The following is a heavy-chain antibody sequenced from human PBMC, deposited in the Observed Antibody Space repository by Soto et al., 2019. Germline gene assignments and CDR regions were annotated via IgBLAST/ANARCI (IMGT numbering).Heavy chain of an antibody. CDR3: ARGVFSSGNHYDSPSAFDI. CDR1: GGTLSDHG. V-gene: IGHV1-69*06. Sequence: QVQLEQSGAEVKKPGSSVKVSCKASGGTLSDHGVAWLRQAPGQGLEWMGGTIPVFNAPKYAPKCQGRVTIAKDKSTTIAYMELSSLRSEDTALYYCARGVFSSGNHYDSPSAFDIWCQGTMVIVSS. D-gene: IGHD3-10*01. CDR2: TIPVFNAP. J-gene: IGHJ3*02.